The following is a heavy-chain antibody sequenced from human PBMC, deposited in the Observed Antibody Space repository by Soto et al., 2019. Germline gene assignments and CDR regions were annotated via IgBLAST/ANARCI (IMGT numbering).Heavy chain of an antibody. D-gene: IGHD6-19*01. Sequence: PSETLSLTCTVSGDSISNYYWSWIRQPPGKGLEWIGYFSYRGSTKYNPSLKSRVAISVDTPKNQFSLKVSSVTAADTAVYYCARERAVAGNDYFDDWGQGTLVTVSS. CDR2: FSYRGST. CDR1: GDSISNYY. J-gene: IGHJ4*02. CDR3: ARERAVAGNDYFDD. V-gene: IGHV4-59*01.